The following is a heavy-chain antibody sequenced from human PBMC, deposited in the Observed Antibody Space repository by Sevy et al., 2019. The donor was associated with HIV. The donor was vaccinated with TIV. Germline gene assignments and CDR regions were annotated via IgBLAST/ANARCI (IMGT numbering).Heavy chain of an antibody. Sequence: GGSLRLSCAASGFTFSSYAMSWVRQAPGKGLEWVSAISGSGGSTYYADSVKGRFTISRDNSKNTLYLQMNSLRAEDTAVYYCAKDLGYSYGFSDYWGQRTLVTVSS. CDR3: AKDLGYSYGFSDY. CDR1: GFTFSSYA. D-gene: IGHD5-18*01. V-gene: IGHV3-23*01. J-gene: IGHJ4*02. CDR2: ISGSGGST.